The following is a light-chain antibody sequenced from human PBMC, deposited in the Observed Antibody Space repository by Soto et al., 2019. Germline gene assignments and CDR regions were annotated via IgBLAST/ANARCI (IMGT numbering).Light chain of an antibody. CDR1: QGISND. V-gene: IGKV1-17*01. J-gene: IGKJ5*01. CDR3: QQVDSYPLT. CDR2: AAS. Sequence: IKMTQSPSALSASVGDRVTITCLARQGISNDLGWYQHKPGKAPKLLIYAASTLQSGVPSRFSGSGSGTEFTLSISSLQPEDFATYCCQQVDSYPLTFGQGTLMEIK.